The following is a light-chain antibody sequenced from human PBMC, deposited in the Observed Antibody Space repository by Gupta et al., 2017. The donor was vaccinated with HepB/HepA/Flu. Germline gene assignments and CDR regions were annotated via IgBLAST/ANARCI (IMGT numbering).Light chain of an antibody. CDR2: EVS. V-gene: IGLV2-14*01. J-gene: IGLJ2*01. CDR1: SSDIGAYNY. Sequence: QSALTQPASVSGSPGQSITIFCTGTSSDIGAYNYVSWHQHHPAKPHKCMIYEVSKRPSGVSNRFSVSKSGYTASLTISGRQAEDEADYYCSAYTRSSTVVFGGGTKRTVL. CDR3: SAYTRSSTVV.